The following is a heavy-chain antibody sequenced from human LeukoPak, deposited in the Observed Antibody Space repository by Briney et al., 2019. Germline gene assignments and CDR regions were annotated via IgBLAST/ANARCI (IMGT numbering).Heavy chain of an antibody. CDR2: INAGNGNT. J-gene: IGHJ4*02. D-gene: IGHD6-13*01. V-gene: IGHV1-3*01. CDR3: ARDQGIAAAYDDY. CDR1: GYTFTSYA. Sequence: ASVKVSCKASGYTFTSYAMHWVRQAPGQRLEWMGWINAGNGNTKYSQKFQGRVTITRDTSASTAYMELSSLRSEDTAVYYCARDQGIAAAYDDYWGQGTLVTVSS.